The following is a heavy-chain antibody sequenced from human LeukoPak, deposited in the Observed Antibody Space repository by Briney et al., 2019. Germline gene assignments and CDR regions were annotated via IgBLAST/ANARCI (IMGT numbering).Heavy chain of an antibody. V-gene: IGHV3-23*01. D-gene: IGHD2-8*02. J-gene: IGHJ6*03. CDR3: AKDDIAGPTGGYYYMDV. CDR2: ISSTGGTT. Sequence: GGSLRLSCAASGITFSSYGMSWVRQAPGKGLEWVSSISSTGGTTYYADSVKGRFTISRDNSKNTLYLQMNSLRAEDTAVYYCAKDDIAGPTGGYYYMDVWGKGTTVTVSS. CDR1: GITFSSYG.